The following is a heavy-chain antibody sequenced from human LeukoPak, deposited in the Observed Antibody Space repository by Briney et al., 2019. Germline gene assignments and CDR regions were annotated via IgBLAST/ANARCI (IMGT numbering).Heavy chain of an antibody. J-gene: IGHJ5*01. D-gene: IGHD4-23*01. CDR2: IYAEGNT. CDR3: VGGHDLEFEF. CDR1: GFSVGTNY. Sequence: GGSLRLSCAASGFSVGTNYMTWVRQAPGKGLEWVSMIYAEGNTYYRDSVKGRFTISRDSSKNTVFLHMSGLRDDDTAVYYCVGGHDLEFEFWGQGTLVIVSS. V-gene: IGHV3-53*01.